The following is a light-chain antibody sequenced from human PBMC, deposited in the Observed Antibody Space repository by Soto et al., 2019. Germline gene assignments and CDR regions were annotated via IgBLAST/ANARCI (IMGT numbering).Light chain of an antibody. CDR2: GAS. CDR3: QRYYDSVLT. CDR1: QSVNSTS. V-gene: IGKV3-20*01. J-gene: IGKJ1*01. Sequence: EIVLTQSPGTLSLSPGETATLSCRASQSVNSTSLAWYQQKPGQAPRLLIHGASGRATGIPDRFSGSGSGSDFTLTISRLGPEDFAVYFCQRYYDSVLTFGQGTKVEIK.